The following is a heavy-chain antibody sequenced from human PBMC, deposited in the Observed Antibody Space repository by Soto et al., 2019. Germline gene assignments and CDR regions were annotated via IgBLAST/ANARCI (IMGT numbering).Heavy chain of an antibody. J-gene: IGHJ6*02. V-gene: IGHV4-30-4*01. CDR3: ARARRRFLEWLSYYYGMDV. CDR1: GGSISSGGYS. CDR2: IYYSGST. D-gene: IGHD3-3*01. Sequence: PSETLSLTCAVSGGSISSGGYSWSWIRQPPGKGLEWIGYIYYSGSTYYNPSLKSRVTISVDTSKNQFSLKLSSVTAADTAVYYCARARRRFLEWLSYYYGMDVWGQGTTVTVSS.